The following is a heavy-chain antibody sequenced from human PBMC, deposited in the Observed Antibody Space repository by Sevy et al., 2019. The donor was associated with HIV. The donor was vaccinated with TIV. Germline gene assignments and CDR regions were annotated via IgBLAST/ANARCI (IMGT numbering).Heavy chain of an antibody. CDR1: GFTFNRYW. CDR2: IKQDESEK. J-gene: IGHJ3*01. Sequence: GGSLRLSCAASGFTFNRYWMSWVRQAPGKGLEWVANIKQDESEKHYADSVKGRFTISRDNTKNSLFLQLDTVRDEDSAIYYCAKIDDGDFGGVVRVWGQRTMVTVSS. D-gene: IGHD2-21*01. CDR3: AKIDDGDFGGVVRV. V-gene: IGHV3-7*03.